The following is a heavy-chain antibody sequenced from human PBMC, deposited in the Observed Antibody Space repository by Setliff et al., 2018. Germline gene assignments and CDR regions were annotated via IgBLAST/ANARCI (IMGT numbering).Heavy chain of an antibody. CDR2: INPHGSEK. CDR3: AKDRDNRWHNFDS. D-gene: IGHD1-1*01. Sequence: PGGSLRLSCTASGLSYINDWVSWVRQAPGKGLEWLASINPHGSEKYYADSVKGRFTISRDNAKNSLSLQMNSLRVEDSGVYYCAKDRDNRWHNFDSWGHGVLVTVSS. CDR1: GLSYINDW. J-gene: IGHJ4*01. V-gene: IGHV3-7*03.